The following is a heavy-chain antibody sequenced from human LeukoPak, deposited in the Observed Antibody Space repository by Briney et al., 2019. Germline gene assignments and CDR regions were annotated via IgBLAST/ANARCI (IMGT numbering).Heavy chain of an antibody. Sequence: SLXCTVSGGSISGYYWSWIRQPAGXGXXWIGRIYTSGSTNYNPSLKSRVTMSVDTSKNQFSLKLSSVTAADTAVYYCARVPSYYYYMDVWGKGTTVTVSS. J-gene: IGHJ6*03. CDR3: ARVPSYYYYMDV. V-gene: IGHV4-4*07. CDR2: IYTSGST. CDR1: GGSISGYY.